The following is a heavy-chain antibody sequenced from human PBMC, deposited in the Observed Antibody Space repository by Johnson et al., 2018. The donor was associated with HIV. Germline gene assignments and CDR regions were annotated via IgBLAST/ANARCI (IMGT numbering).Heavy chain of an antibody. CDR1: GFTFSNAW. V-gene: IGHV3-15*01. Sequence: VQLVESGGGLVQPGGSLRLSCAASGFTFSNAWMSWVRQAPGKGLEWVGRIKSKTDGGTTDYAAPVKGRFTISRDDSKNTLYLQMNSLKTEDTAVYYCTTDYRLTVVTRSDAFDIWGQGTMVTVSS. D-gene: IGHD4-23*01. CDR2: IKSKTDGGTT. CDR3: TTDYRLTVVTRSDAFDI. J-gene: IGHJ3*02.